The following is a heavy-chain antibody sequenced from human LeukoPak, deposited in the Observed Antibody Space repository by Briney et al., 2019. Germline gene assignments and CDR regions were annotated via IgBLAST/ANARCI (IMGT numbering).Heavy chain of an antibody. D-gene: IGHD1-26*01. CDR2: IKQDGTEK. Sequence: GGSLRLSCAASGFTFSSYWMSWVRQAPGKGLEWVAHIKQDGTEKYYVDSVKGRFTISRDNAKNSLYLQMHSLRAEDTALYCCARDSGSYYGYYYGMDVWGQGTTVTVSS. CDR1: GFTFSSYW. J-gene: IGHJ6*02. V-gene: IGHV3-7*01. CDR3: ARDSGSYYGYYYGMDV.